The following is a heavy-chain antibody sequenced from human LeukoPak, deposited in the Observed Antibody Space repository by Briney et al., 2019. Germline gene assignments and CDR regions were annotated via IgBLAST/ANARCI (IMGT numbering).Heavy chain of an antibody. D-gene: IGHD3-16*01. J-gene: IGHJ4*02. CDR3: ARDLGGMVHFDY. V-gene: IGHV4-61*01. CDR1: GGSVSSGSYY. Sequence: SETLSLTCTVSGGSVSSGSYYWSWIRQHPGKGLEWIGYIYYSGSTNYNPSLKSRVTISVDTSKNQFSLKLSSVTAADTAVYYCARDLGGMVHFDYWGQGTLVTVSS. CDR2: IYYSGST.